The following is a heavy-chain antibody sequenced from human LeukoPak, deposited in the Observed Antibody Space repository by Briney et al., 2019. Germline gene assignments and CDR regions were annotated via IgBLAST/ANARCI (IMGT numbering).Heavy chain of an antibody. CDR1: GGSVSSDIYY. V-gene: IGHV4-61*01. CDR2: IYNSGST. Sequence: SETLSLTCTVSGGSVSSDIYYWSWIRQPPGKGLEWIGYIYNSGSTNYNPSLKSRVTISVDTSKDQFSLRLSSVTAGDTAVYYCARGYCGSTSCYGVFDYWGQGTLVTVSS. D-gene: IGHD2-2*01. J-gene: IGHJ4*02. CDR3: ARGYCGSTSCYGVFDY.